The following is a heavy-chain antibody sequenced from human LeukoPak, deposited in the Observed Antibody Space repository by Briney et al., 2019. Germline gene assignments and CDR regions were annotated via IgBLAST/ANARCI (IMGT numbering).Heavy chain of an antibody. CDR1: GFTFSSYS. CDR2: ISSSSSYL. J-gene: IGHJ4*02. Sequence: GGSLRLSCAASGFTFSSYSMNWVRQAPGKGLEWVTSISSSSSYLYYADSVKGRFTISRDNAKNSLYLQMNSLRAEDTAVYYCARTYYYGSRSSSPDYFASWGRGKLVTVSS. D-gene: IGHD3-10*01. CDR3: ARTYYYGSRSSSPDYFAS. V-gene: IGHV3-21*01.